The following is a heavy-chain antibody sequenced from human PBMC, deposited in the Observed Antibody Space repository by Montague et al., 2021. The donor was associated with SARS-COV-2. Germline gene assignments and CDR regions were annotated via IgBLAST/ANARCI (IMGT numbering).Heavy chain of an antibody. D-gene: IGHD1-14*01. CDR2: LYYNGMT. J-gene: IGHJ4*02. CDR3: VSSLPGNQFQFDY. Sequence: TLSLTCSVSGGSITSGGYYWTWIRQRPGGDLEWLGYLYYNGMTHYSPSLKSRASFSLDTSKNQFSLKLTSATATDSALYFCVSSLPGNQFQFDYWGQGARVTVSS. CDR1: GGSITSGGYY. V-gene: IGHV4-31*03.